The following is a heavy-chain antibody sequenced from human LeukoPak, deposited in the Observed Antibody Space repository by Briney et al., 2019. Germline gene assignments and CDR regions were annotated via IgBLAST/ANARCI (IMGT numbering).Heavy chain of an antibody. D-gene: IGHD4-17*01. V-gene: IGHV3-23*01. Sequence: GGSLRLSCAASGFTFSSYAMSWARQAPGKGLEWVSAISGSGGSTYYADSVKGRFTISRDNSKNTLYLQMNSLRAEDTAVYYCAKGRSYGDSGWFDPWGQGTLVTVSS. J-gene: IGHJ5*02. CDR3: AKGRSYGDSGWFDP. CDR2: ISGSGGST. CDR1: GFTFSSYA.